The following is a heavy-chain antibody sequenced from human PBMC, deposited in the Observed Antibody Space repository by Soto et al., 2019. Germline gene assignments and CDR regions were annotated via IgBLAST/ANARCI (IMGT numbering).Heavy chain of an antibody. CDR1: DGSFSGYY. CDR3: ARKYRRRFPLRFWDFDL. Sequence: QVQLQQWGAGLLKPSETLSLTCAVYDGSFSGYYWSWIRQPPGKGLEWIGEINDSGSTNYNPSLKSRVTRSADTSKNQFSLKLSSVTAADTPVYYCARKYRRRFPLRFWDFDLWGRGTLVAVSS. CDR2: INDSGST. J-gene: IGHJ2*01. V-gene: IGHV4-34*01. D-gene: IGHD3-10*01.